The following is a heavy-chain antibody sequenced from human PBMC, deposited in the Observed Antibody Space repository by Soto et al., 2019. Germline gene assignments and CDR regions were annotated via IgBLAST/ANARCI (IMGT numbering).Heavy chain of an antibody. Sequence: QVQLQQWGAGLLKPSETLSLTCTAYGESFNGYYWSWIRQPPGKGLEWIGEIHHSGSTNYNPSLKSRVTFSIDTSKGQFSLKVRSVTAADTAVYYCARGKRGSSWYRGEEKYYYYGMDVWGQGTPVTVSS. CDR1: GESFNGYY. J-gene: IGHJ6*02. CDR3: ARGKRGSSWYRGEEKYYYYGMDV. CDR2: IHHSGST. D-gene: IGHD6-13*01. V-gene: IGHV4-34*01.